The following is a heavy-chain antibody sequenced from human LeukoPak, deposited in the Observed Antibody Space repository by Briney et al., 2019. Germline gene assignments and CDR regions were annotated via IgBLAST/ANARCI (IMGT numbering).Heavy chain of an antibody. V-gene: IGHV1-8*01. D-gene: IGHD2-2*01. J-gene: IGHJ6*03. CDR2: MNPNSGNT. Sequence: ASVKVSCKASGYTLTSYDINWVRQATGQGLEWMGWMNPNSGNTGYAQKFQGRVTMTRNTSISTAYMELSSLRSEDTAVYYCARVVPAAMFYYYYYMDVWGKGTTVTISS. CDR3: ARVVPAAMFYYYYYMDV. CDR1: GYTLTSYD.